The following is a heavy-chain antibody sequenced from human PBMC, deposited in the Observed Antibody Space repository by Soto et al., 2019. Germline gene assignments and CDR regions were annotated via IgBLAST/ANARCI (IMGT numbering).Heavy chain of an antibody. CDR3: ARSWGPDY. CDR1: GISINTSW. Sequence: VHLVESGGGLVQPGGSLRVSCAASGISINTSWMHWVRQAPGKGLVWVSRINRDGSRTSYAASVKGRFTISRDNAENTVYLQMNGLRADDTAVYFCARSWGPDYWGQGTLVTVSS. V-gene: IGHV3-74*01. D-gene: IGHD3-16*01. J-gene: IGHJ4*02. CDR2: INRDGSRT.